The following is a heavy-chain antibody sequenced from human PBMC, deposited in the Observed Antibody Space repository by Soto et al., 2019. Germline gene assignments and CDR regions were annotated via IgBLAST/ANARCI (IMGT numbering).Heavy chain of an antibody. CDR3: AKVGWFGELMPFES. Sequence: QVQLVQSGAEVRDPGASVNISCKASGDTFKYSSFTWVRQAPGQGLEWMGWISAQKGDTNYAQDFQGRVTMTTDKSTSTVYMERRSLRSDDTAIYYCAKVGWFGELMPFESWGQGTLVRVS. CDR2: ISAQKGDT. D-gene: IGHD3-10*01. CDR1: GDTFKYSS. J-gene: IGHJ4*02. V-gene: IGHV1-18*04.